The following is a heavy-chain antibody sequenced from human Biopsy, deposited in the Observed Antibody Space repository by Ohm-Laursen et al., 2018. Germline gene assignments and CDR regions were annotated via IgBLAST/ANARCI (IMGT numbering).Heavy chain of an antibody. D-gene: IGHD1/OR15-1a*01. J-gene: IGHJ4*02. CDR3: AKEGRNNGHVDY. CDR2: ISGRGVDT. CDR1: GFVFNNFA. V-gene: IGHV3-23*01. Sequence: GSLRLSCAASGFVFNNFAMSWVRQAPGKGLEWVSAISGRGVDTSYAGSVKGRFTISRDNSKNTVYLQMNSLRAEDTAIYYCAKEGRNNGHVDYWGQGTLVTVS.